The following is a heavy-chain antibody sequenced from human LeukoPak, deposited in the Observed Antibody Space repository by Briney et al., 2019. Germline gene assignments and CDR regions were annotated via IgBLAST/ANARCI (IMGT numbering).Heavy chain of an antibody. CDR2: ISSSGSTI. V-gene: IGHV3-11*04. CDR1: GFTFSDYY. CDR3: AREHYDSSGYYGADY. D-gene: IGHD3-22*01. Sequence: GGSLRLSCAASGFTFSDYYMSWIRQAPGKGLEWVSYISSSGSTIYYADSAKGRFTISRDNAKNSLYLQMNSLRAEDTAVYYCAREHYDSSGYYGADYWGQGTLVTVSS. J-gene: IGHJ4*02.